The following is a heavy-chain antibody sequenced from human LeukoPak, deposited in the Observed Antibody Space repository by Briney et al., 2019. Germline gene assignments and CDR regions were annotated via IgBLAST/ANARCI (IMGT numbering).Heavy chain of an antibody. CDR2: INHSGST. D-gene: IGHD2-2*01. V-gene: IGHV4-34*01. J-gene: IGHJ5*02. CDR3: ARGKPRIVVVPAAMRRPGGGNWLDP. Sequence: SETLSLTCAVYGGSFSGYYWSWIRQPPGKGLEWIWEINHSGSTNYNPSLKSRVTISVDTSKNQFSLKLSSVTAADTAVYYCARGKPRIVVVPAAMRRPGGGNWLDPWGQGTLVTVSS. CDR1: GGSFSGYY.